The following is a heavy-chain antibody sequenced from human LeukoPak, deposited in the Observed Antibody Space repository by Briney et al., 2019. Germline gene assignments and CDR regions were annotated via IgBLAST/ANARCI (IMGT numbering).Heavy chain of an antibody. Sequence: SETLPLTCTVSGGSISSSSYYWGWIRQPPGKGLEWIGSIYYSGTTYYNPSLKSRVTISVDTSKNQFSLKLSSVTAADAAVYYCASPRGGGSSRYYFDYWGQGTLVTVSS. J-gene: IGHJ4*02. CDR3: ASPRGGGSSRYYFDY. CDR2: IYYSGTT. D-gene: IGHD1-26*01. V-gene: IGHV4-39*01. CDR1: GGSISSSSYY.